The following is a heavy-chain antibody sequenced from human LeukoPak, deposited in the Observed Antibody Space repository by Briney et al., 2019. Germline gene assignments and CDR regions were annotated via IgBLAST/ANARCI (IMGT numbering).Heavy chain of an antibody. CDR2: IYYSGST. Sequence: PSETLSLTCTVSGGSISSYYWSWIRQPPGKGLEWIGYIYYSGSTNYNSSLKSRVTISVDTTKNQFSLKLSSVTAADTAVYYCAREKDYGDYADWFDPWGQGTLVTVSS. CDR1: GGSISSYY. V-gene: IGHV4-59*01. J-gene: IGHJ5*02. CDR3: AREKDYGDYADWFDP. D-gene: IGHD4-17*01.